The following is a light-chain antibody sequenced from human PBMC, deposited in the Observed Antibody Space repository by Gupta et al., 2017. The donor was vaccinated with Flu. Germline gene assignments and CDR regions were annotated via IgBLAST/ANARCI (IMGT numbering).Light chain of an antibody. CDR1: NIESKI. Sequence: ALGQAAEITCGGDNIESKIVHWYQQRPGQAPVLVIYRDTNRPSGIPERFSGSNSGNTATLTISRAQAGDEADYFCQVWVSGTRVFGGGTRLTVL. J-gene: IGLJ3*02. CDR2: RDT. V-gene: IGLV3-9*01. CDR3: QVWVSGTRV.